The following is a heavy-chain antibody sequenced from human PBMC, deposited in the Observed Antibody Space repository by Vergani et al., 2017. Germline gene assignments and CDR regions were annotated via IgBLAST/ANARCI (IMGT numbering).Heavy chain of an antibody. CDR3: ARRRGGIAVAGVTWFDP. Sequence: EVQLVESGGGLVKPGGSLRLSCAASGFTFSSYSMNWVRQAPGKGLEWVSSISSSSSYIYYADSVKGRFTISRDNAKNSLYLQMNSLRAEDTAVYYCARRRGGIAVAGVTWFDPWGQRTLLTVSS. CDR2: ISSSSSYI. CDR1: GFTFSSYS. J-gene: IGHJ5*02. D-gene: IGHD6-19*01. V-gene: IGHV3-21*01.